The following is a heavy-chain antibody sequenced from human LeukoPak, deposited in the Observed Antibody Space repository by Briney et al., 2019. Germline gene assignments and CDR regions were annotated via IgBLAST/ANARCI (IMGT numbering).Heavy chain of an antibody. Sequence: PGGSLRLSCAASGFTFSSYWMSWVRQAPGKGLEWVANIKQDGSEKYYVDSVKGRFTISRDNAKNSLYLQMNSLRAEDTAVYYCARWYYGSGSYYEYYYYYMDVWGKGTTVTISS. CDR3: ARWYYGSGSYYEYYYYYMDV. CDR1: GFTFSSYW. V-gene: IGHV3-7*01. D-gene: IGHD3-10*01. J-gene: IGHJ6*03. CDR2: IKQDGSEK.